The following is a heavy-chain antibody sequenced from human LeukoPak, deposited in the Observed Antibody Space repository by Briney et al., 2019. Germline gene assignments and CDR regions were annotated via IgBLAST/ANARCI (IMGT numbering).Heavy chain of an antibody. J-gene: IGHJ3*02. Sequence: ASVKVSCKASGYTFTSYYMHWVRQAPGQGLEWMGIINPSGGSTSYAQKFQGRVTMTRDTSTSTVYMELSSLRSEDTAVYYCAKISNWDAFDIWGQGTMVTVSS. CDR3: AKISNWDAFDI. CDR1: GYTFTSYY. D-gene: IGHD1-20*01. CDR2: INPSGGST. V-gene: IGHV1-46*01.